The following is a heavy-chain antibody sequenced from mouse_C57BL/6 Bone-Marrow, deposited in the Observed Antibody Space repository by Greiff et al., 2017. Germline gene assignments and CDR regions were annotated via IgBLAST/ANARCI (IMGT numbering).Heavy chain of an antibody. CDR3: ARRYGSSYVDY. CDR2: INPGSGGT. D-gene: IGHD1-1*01. J-gene: IGHJ2*01. V-gene: IGHV1-54*01. CDR1: GYAFTNYL. Sequence: VKVVESGAELVRPGTSVKVSCKASGYAFTNYLIEWVKQRPGQGLEWIGVINPGSGGTNYNEKFKGKATLTADKSSSTAYMQLSSLTSEDSAVYFCARRYGSSYVDYWGQGTTLTVSS.